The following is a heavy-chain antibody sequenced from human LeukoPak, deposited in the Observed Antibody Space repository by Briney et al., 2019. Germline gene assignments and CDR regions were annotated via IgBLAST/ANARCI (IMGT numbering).Heavy chain of an antibody. CDR3: ARDITGYSSGWYWYYYGMDV. CDR2: ISSSSSYI. Sequence: GGSLRLSCAASGFTFSSYSMNWVRQAPGKGLEWVSSISSSSSYIYYADSVKGRFTISRDNAKNSLYLQMNSLRAEDTAVYYCARDITGYSSGWYWYYYGMDVWGQGTTVTVSS. CDR1: GFTFSSYS. D-gene: IGHD6-19*01. V-gene: IGHV3-21*01. J-gene: IGHJ6*02.